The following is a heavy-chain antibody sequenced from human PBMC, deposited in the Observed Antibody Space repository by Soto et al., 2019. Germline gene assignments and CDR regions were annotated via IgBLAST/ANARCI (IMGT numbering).Heavy chain of an antibody. V-gene: IGHV1-2*04. Sequence: ASVKVSCKASGYTFTGYYMHWVRQAPGQGLEWMGWINPNSGGTNYAQKFQGWVTMTRDTSTSTAYMELRSLRSDDTAVYYCARDRGGLFNWFDPWGQGTLVTVSS. D-gene: IGHD3-10*01. CDR3: ARDRGGLFNWFDP. CDR1: GYTFTGYY. J-gene: IGHJ5*02. CDR2: INPNSGGT.